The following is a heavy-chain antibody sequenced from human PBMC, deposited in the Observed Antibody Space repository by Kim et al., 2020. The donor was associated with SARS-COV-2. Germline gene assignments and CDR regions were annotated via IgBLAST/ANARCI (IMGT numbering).Heavy chain of an antibody. J-gene: IGHJ5*02. CDR3: ARSRDSYNSAFDP. D-gene: IGHD5-12*01. Sequence: TYAQGFAGRFVFSLDNSVNTARLQIRSLQADDTAVYYCARSRDSYNSAFDPWGQGTLVTVSS. V-gene: IGHV7-4-1*01.